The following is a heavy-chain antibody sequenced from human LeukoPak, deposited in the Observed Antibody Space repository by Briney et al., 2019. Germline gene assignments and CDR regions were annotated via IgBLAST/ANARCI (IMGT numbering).Heavy chain of an antibody. V-gene: IGHV3-30*02. CDR2: IRYDGSNK. D-gene: IGHD1-26*01. CDR1: GLTLRSYA. J-gene: IGHJ4*02. Sequence: GGSLRLSCAASGLTLRSYAMSWVRQAPGKGLEWVAFIRYDGSNKYYADSVKGRFTISRDNSKNTLYLQMNSLRAEDTAVYYCVYSPGSYSTATDYWGQGTLVTVSS. CDR3: VYSPGSYSTATDY.